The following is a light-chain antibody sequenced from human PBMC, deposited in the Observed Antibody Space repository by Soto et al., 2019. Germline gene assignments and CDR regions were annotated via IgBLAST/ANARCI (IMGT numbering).Light chain of an antibody. CDR1: QSVSSN. V-gene: IGKV3-15*01. Sequence: IVFTQSPXTLSFSXXXXSXLSXTXSQSVSSNLAWYQQKPGQAPRLLMYGASTRATGTPDRFSGSGSGTEFTLTISSLQSEDFAVYYCQQYNNWPPITFGQGTRLEI. CDR2: GAS. CDR3: QQYNNWPPIT. J-gene: IGKJ5*01.